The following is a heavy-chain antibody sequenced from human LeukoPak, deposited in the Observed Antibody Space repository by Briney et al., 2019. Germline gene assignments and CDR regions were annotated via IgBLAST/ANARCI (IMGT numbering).Heavy chain of an antibody. Sequence: PSETLSLTCTVSGGSISSSSYYWGWIRQPPGKGLEWIGSIYYSGSTYYNPSLKSRVTISVDTSKNQFSLKLSSVTAADTAVYYCARHGDETDYWGQGTLVTVSS. CDR1: GGSISSSSYY. D-gene: IGHD3-10*01. CDR2: IYYSGST. J-gene: IGHJ4*02. CDR3: ARHGDETDY. V-gene: IGHV4-39*01.